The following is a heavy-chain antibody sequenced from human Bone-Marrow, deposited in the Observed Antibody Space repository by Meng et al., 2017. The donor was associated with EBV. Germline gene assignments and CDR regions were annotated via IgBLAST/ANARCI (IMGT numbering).Heavy chain of an antibody. Sequence: VLSGVSGEGLVEPGVSLRLSCAASGFIFNNYRMNWVRQAPGKGLEWVSVIDYGGISTYYADSVKGRFTISRDNAKNSVSLQMNNLRAEDTAVYYCVREEYDPRDFWGQGTLVTVSS. V-gene: IGHV3-21*01. CDR2: IDYGGIST. CDR1: GFIFNNYR. J-gene: IGHJ4*02. D-gene: IGHD3-16*01. CDR3: VREEYDPRDF.